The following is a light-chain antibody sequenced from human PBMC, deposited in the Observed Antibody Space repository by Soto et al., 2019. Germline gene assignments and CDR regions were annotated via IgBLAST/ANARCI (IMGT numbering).Light chain of an antibody. CDR2: GAS. V-gene: IGKV1-9*01. CDR3: QQSHSSPRT. J-gene: IGKJ1*01. CDR1: QAISVY. Sequence: DIQLTQSPSFLSASVGDRVTITCRASQAISVYLAWYQQKPGKAPNLLIYGASTLQSGVPSRFSGSGSGTEFTLTINSVQPEDFGIYYCQQSHSSPRTFGQGTTV.